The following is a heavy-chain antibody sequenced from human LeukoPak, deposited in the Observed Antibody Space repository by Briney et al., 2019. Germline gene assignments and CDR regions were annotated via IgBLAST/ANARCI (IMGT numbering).Heavy chain of an antibody. V-gene: IGHV3-13*01. Sequence: GGSLRLSCAASGFTFSSYDMHWVRQATGKGLEWGSAIGTAGDTYYPGSVKGGFTISRENPKNSLYLQMNSLRAGHSAVYYCARGGSGWYSGAFDIWGQGTMVTVSS. J-gene: IGHJ3*02. CDR3: ARGGSGWYSGAFDI. D-gene: IGHD6-19*01. CDR1: GFTFSSYD. CDR2: IGTAGDT.